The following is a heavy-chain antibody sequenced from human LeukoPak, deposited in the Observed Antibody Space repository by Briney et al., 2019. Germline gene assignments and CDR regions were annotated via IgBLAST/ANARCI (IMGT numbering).Heavy chain of an antibody. J-gene: IGHJ4*02. D-gene: IGHD5-18*01. CDR1: EFAFSNYA. V-gene: IGHV3-23*01. CDR3: ARGGVQLWYYLDY. Sequence: QPGGSLRLSCAASEFAFSNYAMSWVRQAPGKGLEWVSSVSGSGGSTSYADSVKGRFTISRDNSRNTLYLQMNSLRPGDTAVYYCARGGVQLWYYLDYWGQGTLVTVSS. CDR2: VSGSGGST.